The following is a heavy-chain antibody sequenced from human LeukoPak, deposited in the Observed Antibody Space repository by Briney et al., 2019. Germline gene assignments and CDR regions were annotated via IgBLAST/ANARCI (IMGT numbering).Heavy chain of an antibody. CDR2: ISSSGSTR. CDR3: ARYPEAYCGGDCYSDY. D-gene: IGHD2-21*02. Sequence: GGSLRLSCAASGFTFSSYEMNWVRQAPGKGLEWVSYISSSGSTRYYADSVKGRFTISRDNAKNSLYLQMNSLRAEDTAVYYCARYPEAYCGGDCYSDYWGQGTLVTVSS. V-gene: IGHV3-48*03. CDR1: GFTFSSYE. J-gene: IGHJ4*02.